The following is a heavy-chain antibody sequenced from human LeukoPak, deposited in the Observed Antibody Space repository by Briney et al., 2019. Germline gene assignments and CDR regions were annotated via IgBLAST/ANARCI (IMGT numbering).Heavy chain of an antibody. D-gene: IGHD6-6*01. J-gene: IGHJ4*02. CDR2: ISWNGGTI. V-gene: IGHV3-9*03. CDR3: AKGPTYSSSSLFDY. CDR1: GFTFHDYD. Sequence: GRSLRLSCAASGFTFHDYDMHWVRQAPGKGLEWVSGISWNGGTIDYADSVKGRFTISRDNAKNSLYLQMNSLRPEDMALYYCAKGPTYSSSSLFDYWGQGILVAVSS.